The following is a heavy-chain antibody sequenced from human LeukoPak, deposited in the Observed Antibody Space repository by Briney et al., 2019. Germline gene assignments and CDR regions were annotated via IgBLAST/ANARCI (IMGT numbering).Heavy chain of an antibody. D-gene: IGHD2-2*01. CDR1: GYTFTGYY. CDR2: INPNSGGT. J-gene: IGHJ6*02. V-gene: IGHV1-2*02. Sequence: ASVKVSCKASGYTFTGYYMHWVRQAPGQGLEWMGWINPNSGGTNYAQKFQGRVTMTRDTSISSAYMELSRLRSDDTAVYYCARDLKGYCSSTSCSGEDVWGQGTTVTVSS. CDR3: ARDLKGYCSSTSCSGEDV.